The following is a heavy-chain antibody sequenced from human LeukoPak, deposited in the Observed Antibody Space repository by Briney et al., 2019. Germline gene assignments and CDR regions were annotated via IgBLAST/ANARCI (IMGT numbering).Heavy chain of an antibody. J-gene: IGHJ4*02. D-gene: IGHD3-10*01. CDR2: IYTSGST. CDR1: GGSISSYY. V-gene: IGHV4-4*07. CDR3: ARDSAPTMARGVIIRDPFFAY. Sequence: SQTLSLTCTVSGGSISSYYWSWIRQPAGKGLEWIGRIYTSGSTYYNPSLKSRVTISVDTSKNQFSLKLSSVTAADTAVYYCARDSAPTMARGVIIRDPFFAYWGQGTLVTVSS.